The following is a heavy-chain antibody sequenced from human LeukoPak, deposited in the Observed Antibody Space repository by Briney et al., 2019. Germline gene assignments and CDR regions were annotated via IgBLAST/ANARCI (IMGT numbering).Heavy chain of an antibody. CDR2: IYYRGST. CDR1: GGSISSSTDY. CDR3: ARQAVAATPLPQH. D-gene: IGHD2-15*01. V-gene: IGHV4-39*01. J-gene: IGHJ1*01. Sequence: PSETLSLTCTVSGGSISSSTDYWGWIRQSPGKRLEWIASIYYRGSTYYNPSLKSRVTISVDTSQHQFSLKLSSVTAADTAVYYCARQAVAATPLPQHWGQGTLVTVSS.